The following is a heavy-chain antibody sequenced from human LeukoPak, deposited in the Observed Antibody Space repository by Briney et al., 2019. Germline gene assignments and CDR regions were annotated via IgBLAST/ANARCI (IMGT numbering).Heavy chain of an antibody. CDR2: IIPIFGTA. J-gene: IGHJ4*02. Sequence: GASVKVSCKASGGTFSSYAISWVRQAPGQGLEWMGGIIPIFGTANYAQKFQGRVTITADESKSTAYMELGSLRSEDTAVYYCATPLLSEYSNNVYYFDYWGQGTLVTVSS. CDR1: GGTFSSYA. CDR3: ATPLLSEYSNNVYYFDY. D-gene: IGHD6-6*01. V-gene: IGHV1-69*01.